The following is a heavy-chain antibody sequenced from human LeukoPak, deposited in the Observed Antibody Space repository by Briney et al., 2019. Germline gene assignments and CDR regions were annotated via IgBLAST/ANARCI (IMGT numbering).Heavy chain of an antibody. CDR3: ARDDFWSGYPDV. CDR1: GGSFSGYY. J-gene: IGHJ6*04. D-gene: IGHD3-3*01. Sequence: KRSETLSLTCAVYGGSFSGYYWRWIRQPPGKGLEWIGEINHSGSTNYNPSLKSRVTISVDTSKNQFSLKLSSVTAADTAVHCCARDDFWSGYPDVWGKGTTVTVSS. V-gene: IGHV4-34*01. CDR2: INHSGST.